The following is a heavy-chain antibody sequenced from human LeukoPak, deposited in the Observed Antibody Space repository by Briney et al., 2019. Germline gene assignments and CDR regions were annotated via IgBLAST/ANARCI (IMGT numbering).Heavy chain of an antibody. V-gene: IGHV3-23*01. J-gene: IGHJ4*02. CDR3: ARDSSITIFGVVTNYFDY. D-gene: IGHD3-3*01. CDR1: GFTFSSYA. Sequence: GGSLRLSCAASGFTFSSYAMSWVRQAPGKGLEWVSAISGSGGSTYYADSVKGRFTISRDNSKNTLYLQMNSLRAEDTAVYYCARDSSITIFGVVTNYFDYWGQGTLVTVSS. CDR2: ISGSGGST.